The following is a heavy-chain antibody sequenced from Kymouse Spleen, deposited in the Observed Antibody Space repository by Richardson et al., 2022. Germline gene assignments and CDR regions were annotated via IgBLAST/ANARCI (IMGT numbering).Heavy chain of an antibody. CDR3: AKDLFCSSTSCFYYYYGMDV. D-gene: IGHD2-2*02. CDR2: ISYDGSNK. CDR1: GFTFSSYG. V-gene: IGHV3-30*18. Sequence: QVQLVESGGGVVQPGRSLRLSCAASGFTFSSYGMHWVRQAPGKGLEWVAVISYDGSNKYYADSVKGRFTISRDNSKNTLYLQMNSLRAEDTAVYYCAKDLFCSSTSCFYYYYGMDVWGQGTTVTVSS. J-gene: IGHJ6*02.